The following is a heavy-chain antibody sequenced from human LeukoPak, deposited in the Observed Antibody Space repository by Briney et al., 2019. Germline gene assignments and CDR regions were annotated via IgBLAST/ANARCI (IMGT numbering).Heavy chain of an antibody. V-gene: IGHV4-34*01. CDR1: GGSFSGYY. D-gene: IGHD2-15*01. CDR2: INHSGST. CDR3: ARASYPRTLY. J-gene: IGHJ4*02. Sequence: SETLSLTCAVYGGSFSGYYWSWIRQPPGKGLEWIGEINHSGSTNYNPSLKSRVTISVDKSKNQFSLKLSSVTAADTAVYYCARASYPRTLYWGQGTLVTVSS.